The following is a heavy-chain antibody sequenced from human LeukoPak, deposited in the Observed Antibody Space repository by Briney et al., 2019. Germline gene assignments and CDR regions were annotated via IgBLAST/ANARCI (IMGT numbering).Heavy chain of an antibody. J-gene: IGHJ6*02. CDR1: GGTFSSYA. Sequence: SVKVSCKASGGTFSSYAISWVRQAPGQGLEWMGGIIPIFGTANYAQKFQGRVTITADESTSTVYMELSSLRSEDTAVYYCARHGTYIVVVPAAISDGMDVWGQGTTVTVSS. V-gene: IGHV1-69*13. CDR2: IIPIFGTA. D-gene: IGHD2-2*01. CDR3: ARHGTYIVVVPAAISDGMDV.